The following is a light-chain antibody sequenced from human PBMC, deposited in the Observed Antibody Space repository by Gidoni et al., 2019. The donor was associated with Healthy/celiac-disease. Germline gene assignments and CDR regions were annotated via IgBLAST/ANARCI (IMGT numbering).Light chain of an antibody. CDR1: SSNIGSNY. CDR3: AAWDDSLSTLWV. CDR2: RSN. J-gene: IGLJ3*02. V-gene: IGLV1-47*01. Sequence: QSVLTQPPSASGTLGQRVTISCSGSSSNIGSNYVYWYQHLPGTAPKLLIYRSNQRTSGVPDRFSGSKSGTSASLAISGLRSEDEADYYCAAWDDSLSTLWVFGGGTKLTVL.